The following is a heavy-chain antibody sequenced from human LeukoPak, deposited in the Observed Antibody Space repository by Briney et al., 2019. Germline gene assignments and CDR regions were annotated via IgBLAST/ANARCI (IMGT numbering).Heavy chain of an antibody. V-gene: IGHV4-4*07. J-gene: IGHJ4*02. D-gene: IGHD3-22*01. CDR2: IYTSGST. CDR1: GGSISSYY. Sequence: SETLSLTCTVSGGSISSYYWSWIRQPAGKGLEWIGRIYTSGSTNYNPSLKSRVTMSVDTSKNQFSLKLSSVTAADTAVYYCARDRYYYDSSGGRGLDYWGQGTLVTVSS. CDR3: ARDRYYYDSSGGRGLDY.